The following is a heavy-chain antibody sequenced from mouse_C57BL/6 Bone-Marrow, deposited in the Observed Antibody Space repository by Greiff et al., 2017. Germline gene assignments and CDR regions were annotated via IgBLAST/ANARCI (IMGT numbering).Heavy chain of an antibody. CDR1: GYTFTSYW. Sequence: QVQLQQSGAELVKPGASVKMSCKASGYTFTSYWITWVKQRPGQGLEWIGDIYPGSGSTNYNEKFKSKATLTVDTSSSTAYMQLSSLTSEDSAVYYCAPYGSSYGYFDYWGKGTTLTVSS. CDR2: IYPGSGST. J-gene: IGHJ2*01. D-gene: IGHD1-1*01. CDR3: APYGSSYGYFDY. V-gene: IGHV1-55*01.